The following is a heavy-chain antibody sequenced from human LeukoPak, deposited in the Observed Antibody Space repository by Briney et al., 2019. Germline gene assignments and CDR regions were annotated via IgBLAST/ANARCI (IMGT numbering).Heavy chain of an antibody. J-gene: IGHJ4*02. Sequence: GGSLRLPCAASGFTFSSYAMSWVRQAPGKGLEWVSTLSGSGGNTYYADSVKGRVTISRDNSKNTLYLQMNSLRAEDTAVYHCAKGSYYYDSADYFDYWGQGTLVTVSS. V-gene: IGHV3-23*01. CDR3: AKGSYYYDSADYFDY. CDR2: LSGSGGNT. CDR1: GFTFSSYA. D-gene: IGHD3-22*01.